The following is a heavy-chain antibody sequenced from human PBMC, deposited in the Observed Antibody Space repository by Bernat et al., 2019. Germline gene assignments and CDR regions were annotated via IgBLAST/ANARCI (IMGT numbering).Heavy chain of an antibody. D-gene: IGHD3-10*01. Sequence: QVQLVESGGGVVQPGRSLRLSCAASGFTFSSYGMHWVRQAPGKGLEWVAVISYDGSNKYYADSVKGRFTISRDNSKNTLYLQMNSLRAEDTAVYYFAKDDGSALWFGELLSWGSFDYWGQGTLVTVSS. V-gene: IGHV3-30*18. J-gene: IGHJ4*02. CDR3: AKDDGSALWFGELLSWGSFDY. CDR2: ISYDGSNK. CDR1: GFTFSSYG.